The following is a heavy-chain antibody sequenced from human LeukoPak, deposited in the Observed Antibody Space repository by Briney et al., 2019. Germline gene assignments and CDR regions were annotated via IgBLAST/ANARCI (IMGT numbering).Heavy chain of an antibody. CDR1: GYTFTSYG. CDR3: ARWYSSSWYDNWFDP. D-gene: IGHD6-13*01. Sequence: GASVKVSCKASGYTFTSYGISWVRQAPGQGLEWVGWISAYKGNTNYAQKLHGRGTMTTDRSTSTAYMELRSLRSDATAAYYCARWYSSSWYDNWFDPWGQGTLVTVSS. J-gene: IGHJ5*02. CDR2: ISAYKGNT. V-gene: IGHV1-18*01.